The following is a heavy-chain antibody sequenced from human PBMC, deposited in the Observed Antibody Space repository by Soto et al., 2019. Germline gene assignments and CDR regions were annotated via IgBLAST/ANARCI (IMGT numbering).Heavy chain of an antibody. V-gene: IGHV3-15*07. CDR1: GFTFSNAW. CDR3: LGGSLGIIGSYYYGMDV. Sequence: AGGSLRLSCAASGFTFSNAWMNWVRQAPGKGLEWVGRIKSKTDGGTTDYAAPVKGRFTISRDDSKNTLYLQMNSLKTEDTAVYYSLGGSLGIIGSYYYGMDVWGQGTTVTVSS. CDR2: IKSKTDGGTT. J-gene: IGHJ6*02. D-gene: IGHD7-27*01.